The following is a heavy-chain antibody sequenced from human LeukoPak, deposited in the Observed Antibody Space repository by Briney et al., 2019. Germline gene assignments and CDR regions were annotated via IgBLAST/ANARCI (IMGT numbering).Heavy chain of an antibody. D-gene: IGHD4-17*01. V-gene: IGHV3-33*01. CDR2: IWYDGSHK. Sequence: GGSLRLSCAASGFTLSSFGMHGCDQAPGKGLEWVAVIWYDGSHKYYVDSVKGRFTISRDNSKNTLYLQMNSLRAEDTAVYYCARGDLYGDYVILNWGQGTLVTVSS. CDR3: ARGDLYGDYVILN. J-gene: IGHJ4*02. CDR1: GFTLSSFG.